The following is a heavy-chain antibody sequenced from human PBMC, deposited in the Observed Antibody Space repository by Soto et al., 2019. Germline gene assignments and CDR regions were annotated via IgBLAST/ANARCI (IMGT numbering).Heavy chain of an antibody. Sequence: ASVKVSCKASGYTFTSYAMHWVRQAPGQRLEWMGWINAGNGNTKYSQKFQGRVTITRDTSASTAYMELSSLRSEDTAVYYCARDRAIFGVVPSPMDVWGQGTTVTVSS. V-gene: IGHV1-3*01. CDR3: ARDRAIFGVVPSPMDV. J-gene: IGHJ6*02. D-gene: IGHD3-3*01. CDR2: INAGNGNT. CDR1: GYTFTSYA.